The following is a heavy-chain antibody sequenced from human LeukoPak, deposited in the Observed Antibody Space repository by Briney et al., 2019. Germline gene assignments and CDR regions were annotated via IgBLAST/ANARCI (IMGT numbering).Heavy chain of an antibody. J-gene: IGHJ3*02. D-gene: IGHD5-24*01. CDR2: INPNGGGT. Sequence: GASVKVSCKASGYTFTGYYMHWVRQAPGQGLEWMGWINPNGGGTKYAQKFQGRVTMTSDTSISTAYMEVSWLRSDDTAVYYCARGSKEMGREKAAFDIWGQGTMVTVSS. CDR1: GYTFTGYY. V-gene: IGHV1-2*02. CDR3: ARGSKEMGREKAAFDI.